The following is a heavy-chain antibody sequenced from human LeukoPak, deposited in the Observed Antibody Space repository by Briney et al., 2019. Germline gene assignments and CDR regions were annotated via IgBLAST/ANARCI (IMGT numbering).Heavy chain of an antibody. CDR1: GFTFSTHP. Sequence: GGSLRLSCAASGFTFSTHPMSWVRQAPGQGLEWVSAISGSGGSTFNADSVKGRFTISRDNSKNTLFLQMNSLRAEDTAIYYCAKDHPSGYYFDYWGQGTLVTVSS. D-gene: IGHD1-14*01. V-gene: IGHV3-23*01. CDR2: ISGSGGST. CDR3: AKDHPSGYYFDY. J-gene: IGHJ4*02.